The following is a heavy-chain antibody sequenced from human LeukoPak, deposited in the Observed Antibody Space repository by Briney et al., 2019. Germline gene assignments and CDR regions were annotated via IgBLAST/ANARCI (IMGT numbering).Heavy chain of an antibody. J-gene: IGHJ6*03. V-gene: IGHV3-23*01. CDR1: GFTFSSYA. CDR2: ISGSGDST. CDR3: AKFYGDYYYYYMDV. Sequence: GGSLRLSCAASGFTFSSYAMSWVRQAPGKGLEWVSAISGSGDSTYYADSVKGRFTISRDNSRNTLCLQMNSLRAEDTAVYYCAKFYGDYYYYYMDVWGKGTTVTVSS. D-gene: IGHD4-17*01.